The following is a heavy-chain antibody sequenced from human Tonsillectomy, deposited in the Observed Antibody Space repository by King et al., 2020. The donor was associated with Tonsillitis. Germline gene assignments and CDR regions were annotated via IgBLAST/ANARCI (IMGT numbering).Heavy chain of an antibody. CDR2: IRSKANSYAT. CDR1: GFTFSGSA. Sequence: VQLVESGGGLVQPGGSLKLSCAASGFTFSGSAMHWVRQASGKGLELVVRIRSKANSYATAYAASVKGRFTISRDDSKNKAYLQMNSLKTEDTAVYYCTPNISYGMDVWGQGTTVTVSS. V-gene: IGHV3-73*01. CDR3: TPNISYGMDV. J-gene: IGHJ6*02.